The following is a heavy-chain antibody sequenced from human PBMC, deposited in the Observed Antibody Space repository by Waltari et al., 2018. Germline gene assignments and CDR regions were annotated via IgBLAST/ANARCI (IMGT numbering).Heavy chain of an antibody. J-gene: IGHJ4*02. CDR2: ISSSGDYL. V-gene: IGHV3-21*02. CDR1: GFSFDMST. CDR3: ARHPPTCGVDCRRFDL. D-gene: IGHD2-21*01. Sequence: VQLVESGGGLVKPGGSLRLSCTASGFSFDMSTMTWVRQTPGKGLEWVSSISSSGDYLYYADSVRGRFTISRDNGQKSLYLQMSSLRAEDTAVYYCARHPPTCGVDCRRFDLWGQGTLVNVSS.